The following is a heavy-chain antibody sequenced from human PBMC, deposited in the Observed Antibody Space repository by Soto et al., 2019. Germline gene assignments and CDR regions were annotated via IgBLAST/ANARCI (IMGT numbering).Heavy chain of an antibody. CDR2: IYPGDSDT. CDR3: ARPGRAGYYYYYMDV. V-gene: IGHV5-51*01. J-gene: IGHJ6*03. D-gene: IGHD1-26*01. Sequence: LGESLKISCKGSGYSFTSYWIVWVRQMPGKGLEWMGIIYPGDSDTRYSPSFQGQVTISADKSINTAYLQWSSLKASDTAMYYCARPGRAGYYYYYMDVWGKGTTVTVSS. CDR1: GYSFTSYW.